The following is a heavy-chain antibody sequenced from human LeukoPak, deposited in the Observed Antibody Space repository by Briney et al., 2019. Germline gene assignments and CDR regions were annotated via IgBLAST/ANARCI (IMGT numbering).Heavy chain of an antibody. J-gene: IGHJ2*01. D-gene: IGHD2-8*01. CDR3: ARERRYCTNGVCYSRYWYFDV. CDR1: GGSISSYY. Sequence: PSETLSLTCTVSGGSISSYYWSWIRQPPGKGLEWIGYIYYSGSTNYNPSLKSRVTISVDTSKNQFSLKLSSVTAADTAVYYCARERRYCTNGVCYSRYWYFDVWGRGTLVTVSS. V-gene: IGHV4-59*01. CDR2: IYYSGST.